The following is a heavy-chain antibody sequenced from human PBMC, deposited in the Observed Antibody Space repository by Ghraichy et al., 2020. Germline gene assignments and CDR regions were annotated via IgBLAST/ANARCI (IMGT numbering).Heavy chain of an antibody. CDR1: GFTFSSYW. V-gene: IGHV3-74*01. CDR2: INSDGSST. CDR3: ARDLVSSSWYEAGFDP. J-gene: IGHJ5*02. D-gene: IGHD6-13*01. Sequence: GESLNISCAASGFTFSSYWMHWVRPAPGKGLVWVSRINSDGSSTSYADSVKGRFTISRDNAKNTLYLQMNSLRAEDTAVYYCARDLVSSSWYEAGFDPWGQGTLVTVSS.